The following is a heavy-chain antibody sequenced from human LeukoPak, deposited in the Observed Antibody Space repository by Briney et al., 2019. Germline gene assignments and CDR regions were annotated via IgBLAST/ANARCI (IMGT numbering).Heavy chain of an antibody. D-gene: IGHD5-18*01. J-gene: IGHJ6*02. Sequence: SETLSLTCAVYGGSSSGYYWSWIRQPPGKGLEWIGEINHSGSTNYNPSLKSRVTISVDTSKNQFSLKLSSVTAADTAVYYCARVDTAMVTAYGMDVWGQGTTVTVSS. CDR1: GGSSSGYY. CDR3: ARVDTAMVTAYGMDV. V-gene: IGHV4-34*01. CDR2: INHSGST.